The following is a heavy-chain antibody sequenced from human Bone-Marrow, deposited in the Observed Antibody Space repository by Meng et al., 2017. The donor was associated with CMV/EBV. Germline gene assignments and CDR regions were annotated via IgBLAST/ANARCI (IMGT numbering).Heavy chain of an antibody. CDR3: ARALRFDY. V-gene: IGHV3-48*04. Sequence: GESLKISCAASGFPFRSYSMNWVRQAPGKGLELVSYISSSSSTIYYADSVKGRFTISRDNAKNSLYLQMNSLRAEDTAVYYCARALRFDYRGQGTLVTVSS. CDR1: GFPFRSYS. CDR2: ISSSSSTI. J-gene: IGHJ4*02.